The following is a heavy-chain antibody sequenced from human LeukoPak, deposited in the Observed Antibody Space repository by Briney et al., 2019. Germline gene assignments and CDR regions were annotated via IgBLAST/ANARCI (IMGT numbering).Heavy chain of an antibody. CDR3: ARDRDYGDYDY. CDR1: GGSISSSSYY. CDR2: IYYSGST. J-gene: IGHJ4*02. V-gene: IGHV4-61*01. Sequence: SETLSLTCTVSGGSISSSSYYWGWIRQPPGKGLEWIGYIYYSGSTNYNPSLKSRVTISVDTSKNQFSLKLSSVTAADTAVYYCARDRDYGDYDYWGQGTLVTVSS. D-gene: IGHD4-17*01.